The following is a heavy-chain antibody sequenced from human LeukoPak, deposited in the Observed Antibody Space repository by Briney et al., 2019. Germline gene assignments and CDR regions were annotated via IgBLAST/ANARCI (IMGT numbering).Heavy chain of an antibody. J-gene: IGHJ4*02. CDR3: ARDGSSSSQGVN. CDR2: ISYDGANK. V-gene: IGHV3-30-3*01. D-gene: IGHD6-6*01. CDR1: GFTFSSFA. Sequence: PGGSLRLSCAASGFTFSSFALHRVRQAPGKGLEWVAFISYDGANKYYADSVKGRFTISRDNSQNTLYLQINSLRLEDTAVYYCARDGSSSSQGVNWGQGTLVTVSS.